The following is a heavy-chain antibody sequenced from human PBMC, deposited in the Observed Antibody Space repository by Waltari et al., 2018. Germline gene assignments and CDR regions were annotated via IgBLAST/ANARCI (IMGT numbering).Heavy chain of an antibody. Sequence: EVQLVESGGGLVQPGKSLRLSCDASGFNFSSYSMNWVRQAPGKGLEWVSYISTSSGTIFYTDSVRGRFTISRDNAKNSLYLQMNSLRAEETAVYYCARDGGRYSGYEMYYFDYWGQGTLVTVSS. CDR1: GFNFSSYS. J-gene: IGHJ4*02. V-gene: IGHV3-48*04. CDR2: ISTSSGTI. CDR3: ARDGGRYSGYEMYYFDY. D-gene: IGHD5-12*01.